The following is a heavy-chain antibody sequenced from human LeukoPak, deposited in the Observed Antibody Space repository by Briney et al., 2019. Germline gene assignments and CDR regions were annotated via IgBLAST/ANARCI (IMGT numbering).Heavy chain of an antibody. D-gene: IGHD6-13*01. Sequence: QTGGSLRLSCAASGFTFSSYWMHWVRQAPGKGLVWVSRINSDGSSTSYADSVKGRFTISRDNSKNTLYLQMNSLRAEDTAVYYCAKTRPLDSSSWSHGDYWGQGTLVTVSS. J-gene: IGHJ4*02. V-gene: IGHV3-74*01. CDR2: INSDGSST. CDR3: AKTRPLDSSSWSHGDY. CDR1: GFTFSSYW.